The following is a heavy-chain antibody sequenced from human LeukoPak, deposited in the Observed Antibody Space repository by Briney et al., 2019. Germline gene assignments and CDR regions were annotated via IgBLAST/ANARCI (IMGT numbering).Heavy chain of an antibody. J-gene: IGHJ4*02. V-gene: IGHV3-15*01. CDR2: LKSQTDGGTT. Sequence: GGSLRLSCAASGFTFSNAWLSWVRPAPGKGLEWVGRLKSQTDGGTTDYAAHVKGRFTISRDDSKNTLYLQMNSLKTEDTAVYYCTTGLRVGATDDYWGQGTLVTVSS. CDR3: TTGLRVGATDDY. CDR1: GFTFSNAW. D-gene: IGHD1-26*01.